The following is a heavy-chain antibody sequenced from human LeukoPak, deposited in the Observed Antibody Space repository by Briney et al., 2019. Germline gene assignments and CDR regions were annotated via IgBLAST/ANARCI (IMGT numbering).Heavy chain of an antibody. Sequence: PGGSLRLSCTASGFTFSSYSLNWVRQAPGKGLEWVSVIYSGGSTYYADSVKGRFTISRDNSKNTLYLLMISLRAEDTAVYYCAKSTPATFMVRGVIGMDAWGQGTTVTVSS. D-gene: IGHD3-10*01. V-gene: IGHV3-53*01. CDR1: GFTFSSYS. CDR2: IYSGGST. J-gene: IGHJ6*02. CDR3: AKSTPATFMVRGVIGMDA.